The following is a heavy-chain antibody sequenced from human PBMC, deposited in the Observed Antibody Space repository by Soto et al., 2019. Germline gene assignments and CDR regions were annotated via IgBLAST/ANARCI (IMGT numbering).Heavy chain of an antibody. J-gene: IGHJ3*02. Sequence: QVQLVQSGAEVKKPGSSVMVSCKASGGTFSSYTISWVRQAPGQGLEWMGRIIPILGIANYAQKFQGRVTITADKSTSTAYMELSSLRSEDTAVYYCASQRGTGVPYDAFDIWGQGTMVTVSS. V-gene: IGHV1-69*02. CDR3: ASQRGTGVPYDAFDI. CDR2: IIPILGIA. CDR1: GGTFSSYT. D-gene: IGHD7-27*01.